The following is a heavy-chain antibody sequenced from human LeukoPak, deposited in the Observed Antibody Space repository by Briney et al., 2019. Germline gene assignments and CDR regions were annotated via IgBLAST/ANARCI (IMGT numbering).Heavy chain of an antibody. CDR3: AKDSSSRGWYFEH. J-gene: IGHJ4*02. CDR1: GFSFSYYG. D-gene: IGHD6-19*01. Sequence: GGSLRLSCAASGFSFSYYGMHWVRQAPGKGLEWVSFISFDGSITYNADTVKGRLTISRDNSKNTVYLQMNRLRAEDTAVYFCAKDSSSRGWYFEHWGQGTLVTVSS. V-gene: IGHV3-30*18. CDR2: ISFDGSIT.